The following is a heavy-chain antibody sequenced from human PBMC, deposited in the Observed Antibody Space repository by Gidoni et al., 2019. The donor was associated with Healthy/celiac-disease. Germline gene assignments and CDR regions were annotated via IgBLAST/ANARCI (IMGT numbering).Heavy chain of an antibody. CDR3: ARDKVYYDFWSGYYIGGYFDY. CDR1: GFTVSSNY. D-gene: IGHD3-3*01. J-gene: IGHJ4*02. Sequence: EVQLVESGGGLVKPGGSLRLSCAAWGFTVSSNYMSGVRQAPGTGLALVSVIYSGGITYYADSVKGRFTISRDNSKNTLYLHMNSLRADDTAVYYCARDKVYYDFWSGYYIGGYFDYWGQGTLVTVSS. CDR2: IYSGGIT. V-gene: IGHV3-66*01.